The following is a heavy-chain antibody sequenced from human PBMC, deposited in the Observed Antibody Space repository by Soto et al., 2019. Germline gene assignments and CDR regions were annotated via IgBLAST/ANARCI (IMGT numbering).Heavy chain of an antibody. CDR1: GGSPSRYY. J-gene: IGHJ3*02. D-gene: IGHD5-12*01. CDR2: INHSGST. CDR3: ARVRATGAAFDI. Sequence: SETLTQTCGGYGGSPSRYYWSWIRQPLGKGLEGIVEINHSGSTNYNTSLKSRITISVDTSKNQLSLKLSSVTAADTAVYYCARVRATGAAFDIWGQWTMV. V-gene: IGHV4-34*01.